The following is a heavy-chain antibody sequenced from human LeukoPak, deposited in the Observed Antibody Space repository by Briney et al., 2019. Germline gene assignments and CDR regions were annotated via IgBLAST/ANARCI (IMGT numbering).Heavy chain of an antibody. CDR3: ARGSTGYSYGSWNFDY. D-gene: IGHD5-18*01. V-gene: IGHV1-69*04. Sequence: SGKVSCKASGGTFSSYAISWVRQAPGQGLEWMGRIIPILGIANYAQKFQGRVTITADKSTSTAYMELSSLRSEDTAVYYCARGSTGYSYGSWNFDYWGQGTLVTVSS. J-gene: IGHJ4*02. CDR1: GGTFSSYA. CDR2: IIPILGIA.